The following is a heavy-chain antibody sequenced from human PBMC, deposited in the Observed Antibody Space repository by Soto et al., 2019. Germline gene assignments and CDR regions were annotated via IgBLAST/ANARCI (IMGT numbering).Heavy chain of an antibody. Sequence: QVQLVESGGGVVQPGRSLRLSCAASGFTFSSYGMHWVRQAPGKGLEWVAVIWYDGSNKYYADSVKGRFTISRDNSKNTRYLQMNSLRAEDTAVYYCARETRNRYCSSTSCGRGAFDIWGQGTMVTVSS. CDR2: IWYDGSNK. V-gene: IGHV3-33*01. CDR1: GFTFSSYG. J-gene: IGHJ3*02. D-gene: IGHD2-2*01. CDR3: ARETRNRYCSSTSCGRGAFDI.